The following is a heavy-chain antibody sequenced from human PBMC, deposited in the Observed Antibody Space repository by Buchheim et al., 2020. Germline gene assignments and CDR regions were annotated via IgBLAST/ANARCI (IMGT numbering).Heavy chain of an antibody. CDR2: INKDGSEK. CDR3: ARELVGAPAEYFDS. V-gene: IGHV3-7*01. Sequence: VQLVESGGGLVQPGGSLRLSCTASGFTFRNYWMTWVRQAPGKGLEWVANINKDGSEKYFLDSVKGRFTISRDNAKNSLYLQMNSLRAEDTAVYYCARELVGAPAEYFDSWGQGT. CDR1: GFTFRNYW. J-gene: IGHJ4*02. D-gene: IGHD1-26*01.